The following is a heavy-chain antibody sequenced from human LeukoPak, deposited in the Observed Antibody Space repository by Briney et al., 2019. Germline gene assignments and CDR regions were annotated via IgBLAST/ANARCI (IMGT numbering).Heavy chain of an antibody. D-gene: IGHD3-22*01. CDR2: INHSGST. CDR1: GGSISSYN. Sequence: PSGTLSLTCTVSGGSISSYNWSWIRQPPGKGLEWIGEINHSGSTNYNPSLKSRVTISVDTSKNQFSLKLSSVTAADTAVYYCARDRAYYYDSSGYYHDYWGQGTLVTVSS. J-gene: IGHJ4*02. CDR3: ARDRAYYYDSSGYYHDY. V-gene: IGHV4-34*01.